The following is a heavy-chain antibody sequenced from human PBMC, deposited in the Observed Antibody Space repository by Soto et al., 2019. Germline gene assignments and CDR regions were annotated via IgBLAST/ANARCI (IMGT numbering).Heavy chain of an antibody. CDR3: ARQRSSVVTQAYFYS. J-gene: IGHJ4*02. CDR2: IYYSGST. D-gene: IGHD2-21*02. CDR1: GDSINNRSYY. V-gene: IGHV4-39*01. Sequence: SQTLSLTCTVTGDSINNRSYYWGWIRQPPGKGLEWIGSIYYSGSTYNNPSLKSRVSMSVDTSKNQFSLKLRSVTAADTALYYCARQRSSVVTQAYFYSCGQRSLVTVSS.